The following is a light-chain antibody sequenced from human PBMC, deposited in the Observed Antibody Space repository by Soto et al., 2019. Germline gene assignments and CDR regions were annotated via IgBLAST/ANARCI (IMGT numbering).Light chain of an antibody. V-gene: IGKV3-20*01. CDR3: IQYYNYPLT. J-gene: IGKJ4*01. Sequence: EIVLTQSPGTLSLSPGERATLSCRASQSVSSTYLAWYQQQPGQAPRLLIYGASNRATGIPDRFSGSGSGTDFTLTISSRQPEDFGTYYCIQYYNYPLTFGGGTKLDIK. CDR2: GAS. CDR1: QSVSSTY.